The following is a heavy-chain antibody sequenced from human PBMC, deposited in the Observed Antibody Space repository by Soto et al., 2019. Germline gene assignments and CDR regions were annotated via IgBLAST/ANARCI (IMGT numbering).Heavy chain of an antibody. CDR1: RASVSISPYY. Sequence: SETRSLTCSVSRASVSISPYYWGWIRQPPGKGLEWIGSPYYSGTTYYNPSLKRRVTISVDTSKNLFSLRLLSVTAADTSVYFCASFSGTESYFSFRADHWGPGVLVTVSS. J-gene: IGHJ4*02. CDR2: PYYSGTT. CDR3: ASFSGTESYFSFRADH. V-gene: IGHV4-39*01. D-gene: IGHD3-10*01.